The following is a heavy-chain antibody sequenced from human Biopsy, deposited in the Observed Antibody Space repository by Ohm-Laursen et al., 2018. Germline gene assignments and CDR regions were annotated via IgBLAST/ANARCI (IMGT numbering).Heavy chain of an antibody. CDR2: ISHTGYT. CDR3: ARGSNEYGGLYFPH. D-gene: IGHD4-23*01. Sequence: SDTLSLTCTVSGGSFTGHYWTWIRQPPGKGLEWIGHISHTGYTSYKSSLKSRVTISLDTSRKHFSLRSTSLAVADTAVYYCARGSNEYGGLYFPHWGQGTLVTVSS. V-gene: IGHV4-59*11. CDR1: GGSFTGHY. J-gene: IGHJ1*01.